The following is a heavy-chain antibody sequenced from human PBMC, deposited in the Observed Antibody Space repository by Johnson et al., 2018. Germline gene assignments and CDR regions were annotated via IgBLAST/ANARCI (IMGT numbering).Heavy chain of an antibody. V-gene: IGHV3-11*01. CDR3: ARAFGSGISFSEEGHRMDV. CDR2: ISSSGGTT. Sequence: QVQLVQSGGGLVKPGGSLRLSCAASGFPFSDYYMTWIRQAPGEGLEWLSYISSSGGTTYYADSVKGGFYISRDNAKNSLDLQMNSLRAEDTAMYYCARAFGSGISFSEEGHRMDVWGQGTTVTVSS. J-gene: IGHJ6*02. D-gene: IGHD3-10*01. CDR1: GFPFSDYY.